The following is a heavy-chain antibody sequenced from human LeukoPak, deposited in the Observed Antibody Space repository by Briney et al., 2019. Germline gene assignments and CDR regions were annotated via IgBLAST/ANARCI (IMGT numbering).Heavy chain of an antibody. CDR3: AKGGSYYFYYYYMDV. V-gene: IGHV3-23*01. Sequence: GGSLRLSCAASGFTFSYYGMNWVRQAPGKGLEWVSGISGSGDRTYYEDSVKGRFTISRDSSKNTLYLQMNSLRAEYTAVYYRAKGGSYYFYYYYMDVWGKGTTVTVSS. CDR2: ISGSGDRT. CDR1: GFTFSYYG. D-gene: IGHD1-26*01. J-gene: IGHJ6*03.